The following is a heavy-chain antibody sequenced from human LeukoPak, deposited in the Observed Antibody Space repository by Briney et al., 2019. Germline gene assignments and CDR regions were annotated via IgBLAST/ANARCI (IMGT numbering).Heavy chain of an antibody. V-gene: IGHV1-2*02. CDR1: RYTLTGYY. Sequence: ASVKDSSKASRYTLTGYYMHWVRQAPGQGLEWMGWINPNSGCTNYAQKCQGRVTMTRDTTISTAYMELGRLRSDDAAVYYCAAGYSSSWSSFDYWGQGTLVTVSS. D-gene: IGHD6-13*01. CDR2: INPNSGCT. CDR3: AAGYSSSWSSFDY. J-gene: IGHJ4*02.